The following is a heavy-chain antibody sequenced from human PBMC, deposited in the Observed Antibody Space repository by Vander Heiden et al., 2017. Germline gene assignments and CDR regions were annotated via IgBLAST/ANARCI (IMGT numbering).Heavy chain of an antibody. CDR2: ISGSGGST. CDR3: AKDDSSSASRPGPGDY. J-gene: IGHJ4*02. V-gene: IGHV3-23*01. CDR1: GFTFSSYA. D-gene: IGHD6-6*01. Sequence: EVQLLESGGGLVQPGGSLRLSCAASGFTFSSYAMSWVRQAPGKGLEWVSAISGSGGSTYYADSGKGRFTISRDNSKNTLYLKMNSMRAEDTAVYYCAKDDSSSASRPGPGDYWGQGTLVTVSS.